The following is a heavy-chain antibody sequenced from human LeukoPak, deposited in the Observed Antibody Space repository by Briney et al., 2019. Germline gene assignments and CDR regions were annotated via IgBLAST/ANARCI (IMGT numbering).Heavy chain of an antibody. CDR3: AKVGYDILTGYPGDP. CDR1: GFTFSSYG. D-gene: IGHD3-9*01. V-gene: IGHV3-23*01. CDR2: ISGSGGST. J-gene: IGHJ5*02. Sequence: GGTLRLSCAASGFTFSSYGMSWVRQAPGKGLEWVSAISGSGGSTYYADSVKGRFTISRDNSKNTLYLQMNSLRAEDTAVYYCAKVGYDILTGYPGDPWGQGTLVTVSS.